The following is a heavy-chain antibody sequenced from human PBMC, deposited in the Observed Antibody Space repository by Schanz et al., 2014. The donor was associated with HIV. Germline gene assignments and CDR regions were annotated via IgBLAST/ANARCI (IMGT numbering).Heavy chain of an antibody. Sequence: VQLVESGGGVVQPGRSLRLSCATSGFTFSNYWMSWIRQAPGKGLEWVANLRQDGREVNYVDSAKGRFTISRDNTKQSLYLQMRGLRGEDTAVYYCARELVLGPKSYFDNWGQGSLVTVSS. CDR3: ARELVLGPKSYFDN. CDR2: LRQDGREV. V-gene: IGHV3-7*01. D-gene: IGHD6-13*01. CDR1: GFTFSNYW. J-gene: IGHJ4*02.